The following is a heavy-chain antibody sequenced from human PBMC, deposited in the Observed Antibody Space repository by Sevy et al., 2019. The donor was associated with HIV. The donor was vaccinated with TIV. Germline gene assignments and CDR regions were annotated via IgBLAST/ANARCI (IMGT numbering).Heavy chain of an antibody. J-gene: IGHJ4*03. CDR1: GISISSHW. Sequence: GGSLRLSCVGAGISISSHWMNWVRQSPGKGLEWVANINQDGREIYYVGPVKGRFTISRDNARNSGYLQMHSLSVEDSGVYYCARAMGVWGQGTQVTVSS. CDR3: ARAMGV. CDR2: INQDGREI. V-gene: IGHV3-7*01.